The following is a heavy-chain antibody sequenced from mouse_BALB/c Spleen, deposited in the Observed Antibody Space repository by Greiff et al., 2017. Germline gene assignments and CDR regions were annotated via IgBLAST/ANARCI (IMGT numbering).Heavy chain of an antibody. CDR2: IYPGSGST. V-gene: IGHV1-81*01. D-gene: IGHD5-1-1*01. CDR3: ARSLYLYAMDY. CDR1: GYTFTDYV. Sequence: VQLQQSGAELVRPGTSVKVSCKASGYTFTDYVISWVKQRTGQGLEWIGEIYPGSGSTYYNEKFKGKATLTADKSSNTAYMQLSSLTSEDSAVYFCARSLYLYAMDYWGQGTSVTVSS. J-gene: IGHJ4*01.